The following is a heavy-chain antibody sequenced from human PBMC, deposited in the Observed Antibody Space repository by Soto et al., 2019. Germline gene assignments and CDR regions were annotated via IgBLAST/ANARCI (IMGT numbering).Heavy chain of an antibody. V-gene: IGHV4-31*03. CDR2: IYYSGST. CDR3: ARGAPRGIFGVVTNWFDP. D-gene: IGHD3-3*01. J-gene: IGHJ5*02. CDR1: GGSISSGGYY. Sequence: PSETLSLTCTVSGGSISSGGYYWSWIRQHPGKGLEWIGYIYYSGSTYYNPSLKSRVTISVDTSKNQFSLKLSSVTAADTAVYYCARGAPRGIFGVVTNWFDPWCQGTLVTVSS.